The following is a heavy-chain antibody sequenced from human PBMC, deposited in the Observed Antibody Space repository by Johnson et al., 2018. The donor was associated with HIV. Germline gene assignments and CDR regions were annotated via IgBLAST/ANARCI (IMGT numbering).Heavy chain of an antibody. CDR3: AKDLGGAYCGGDCYGAFDI. CDR2: IQYDGSNK. J-gene: IGHJ3*02. V-gene: IGHV3-30*02. Sequence: QVQLVESGGGVVQPGGSLRLSCAASGFTFSNFGMHWVRQAPGKGLEWVAFIQYDGSNKYYADSLKGRFTISRDNSKNTLFLQMNSLRTEDTAVYYCAKDLGGAYCGGDCYGAFDICGQGTMVTVSS. CDR1: GFTFSNFG. D-gene: IGHD2-21*02.